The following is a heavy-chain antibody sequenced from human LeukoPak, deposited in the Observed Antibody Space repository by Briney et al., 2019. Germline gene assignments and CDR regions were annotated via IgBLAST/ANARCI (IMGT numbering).Heavy chain of an antibody. Sequence: SETLSLTCTVSGGSISSYYWSWIRQPPGKGLEWIGYIYYSGSTNYNPSLKSRVTIPVDTSKNQFSLKLSSVTAADTAVYYCARSRGMGFDYWGQGTLVTVSS. D-gene: IGHD3-10*01. CDR1: GGSISSYY. CDR3: ARSRGMGFDY. V-gene: IGHV4-59*01. J-gene: IGHJ4*02. CDR2: IYYSGST.